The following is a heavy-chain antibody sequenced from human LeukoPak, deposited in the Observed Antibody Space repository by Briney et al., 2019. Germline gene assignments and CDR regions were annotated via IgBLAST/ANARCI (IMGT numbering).Heavy chain of an antibody. CDR2: ISVSGGRT. V-gene: IGHV3-23*01. J-gene: IGHJ4*02. CDR3: AKDQGSGSGWYFDY. Sequence: GGSLRLSCVVSGFTFSSYAMSWVRQAPGKGLEWVSAISVSGGRTYNADSVKGRFTISRDNSKNTLFLQMNSLRAEDTAVYYCAKDQGSGSGWYFDYWGQGTLVTVSS. CDR1: GFTFSSYA. D-gene: IGHD6-19*01.